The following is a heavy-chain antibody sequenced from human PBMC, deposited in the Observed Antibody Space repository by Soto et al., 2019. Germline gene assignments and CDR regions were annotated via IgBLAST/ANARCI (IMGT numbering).Heavy chain of an antibody. CDR3: AKVLGSWYYGHYYYGMDV. V-gene: IGHV3-23*01. CDR2: ISGSGGST. CDR1: GFTFSSYA. D-gene: IGHD6-13*01. Sequence: PGGSLRLSCAASGFTFSSYAMSWVRQAPGKGLEWVSAISGSGGSTYYADSVKGRFTISRDNSKNTLYLQMNSLRAEDTAVYYCAKVLGSWYYGHYYYGMDVWGQGTTVTVSS. J-gene: IGHJ6*01.